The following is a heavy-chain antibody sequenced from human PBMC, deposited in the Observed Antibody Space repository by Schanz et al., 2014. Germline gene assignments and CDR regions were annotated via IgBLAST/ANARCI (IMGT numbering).Heavy chain of an antibody. D-gene: IGHD6-6*01. CDR1: GLTFRNYK. CDR3: VREGSSSPDCCYYNGMDV. V-gene: IGHV3-21*01. Sequence: EVQLVESGGGLVQPGGSLTLSCAASGLTFRNYKMIWVRQAPGKGLEWVSSISSTSTYINYADSVKGRFTISRDNAKNSLHLQMNSLRAEDTAVYYCVREGSSSPDCCYYNGMDVWGQGTTVTVSS. CDR2: ISSTSTYI. J-gene: IGHJ6*02.